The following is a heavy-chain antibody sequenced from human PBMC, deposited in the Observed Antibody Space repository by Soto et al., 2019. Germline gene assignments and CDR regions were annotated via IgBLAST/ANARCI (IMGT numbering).Heavy chain of an antibody. CDR1: GYTFTGYY. J-gene: IGHJ6*02. V-gene: IGHV1-2*02. D-gene: IGHD2-8*01. CDR2: INPNSGGT. Sequence: GASVKVSCKASGYTFTGYYMHWARQAPGQGLEWMGWINPNSGGTNYAQKFQGRVTMTRDTSISTASMELTRLTSDDTAIYYCARGDSTDCSNGVCSFFYNHDMDVWGQGTTVTVSS. CDR3: ARGDSTDCSNGVCSFFYNHDMDV.